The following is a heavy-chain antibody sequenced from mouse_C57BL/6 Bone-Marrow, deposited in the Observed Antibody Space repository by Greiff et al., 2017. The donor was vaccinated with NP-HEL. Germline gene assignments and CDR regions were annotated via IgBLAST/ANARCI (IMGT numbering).Heavy chain of an antibody. CDR3: ARWRFNPLFDY. Sequence: QVQLKQPGAELVKPGASVKLSCKASGYTFTSYWMHWVKQRPGQGLEWIGMIHPNSGSTNYNEKFKSKATLTVDKSSSTAYMQLSSLTSEDSAVYYCARWRFNPLFDYWGQGTTLTVSS. CDR1: GYTFTSYW. J-gene: IGHJ2*01. CDR2: IHPNSGST. D-gene: IGHD6-1*01. V-gene: IGHV1-64*01.